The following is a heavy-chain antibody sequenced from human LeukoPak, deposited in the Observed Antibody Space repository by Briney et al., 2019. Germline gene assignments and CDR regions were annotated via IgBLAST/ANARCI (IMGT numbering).Heavy chain of an antibody. V-gene: IGHV4-34*01. CDR1: GGSFSGYY. J-gene: IGHJ5*02. D-gene: IGHD3-3*01. Sequence: SETLSLTCAVYGGSFSGYYWSWIRQPPGKGLEWIGEINHSGSTNYNPSLKSRVTISVDTSKNQFSLKLSSVTAADTAVYYCARGRAYYDFWSGYARDWFDPWGQGTWSPSPQ. CDR2: INHSGST. CDR3: ARGRAYYDFWSGYARDWFDP.